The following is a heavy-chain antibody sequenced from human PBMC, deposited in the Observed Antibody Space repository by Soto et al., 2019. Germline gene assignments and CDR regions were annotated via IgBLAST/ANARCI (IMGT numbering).Heavy chain of an antibody. J-gene: IGHJ4*02. Sequence: ASVKVSCKASGYIFSSYGISWVRQAPGQGLEWMGWIRPFNGDTDYAQKLQGRVTMTTDTSTSTVYMELRSLRSDDTAVYYCARDKITSLFDYWGQGTLVTVSS. D-gene: IGHD3-10*01. CDR3: ARDKITSLFDY. V-gene: IGHV1-18*01. CDR1: GYIFSSYG. CDR2: IRPFNGDT.